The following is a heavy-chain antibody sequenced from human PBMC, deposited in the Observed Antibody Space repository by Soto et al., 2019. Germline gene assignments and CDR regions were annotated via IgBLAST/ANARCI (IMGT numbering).Heavy chain of an antibody. D-gene: IGHD2-2*01. CDR2: IKQDGSEI. Sequence: PGGSLRLSCAASGFTFSSYWMSWVRQGPGKGPEWVANIKQDGSEIYYVGSVKGRFTISRDNAKSSLYLQMTSLRAEDTAVYHCAKSLSAIPGDSWGQGTTVTVSS. CDR3: AKSLSAIPGDS. J-gene: IGHJ6*02. V-gene: IGHV3-7*05. CDR1: GFTFSSYW.